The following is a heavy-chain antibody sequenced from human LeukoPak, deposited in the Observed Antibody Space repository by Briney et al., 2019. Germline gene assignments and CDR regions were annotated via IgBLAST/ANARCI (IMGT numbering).Heavy chain of an antibody. CDR1: GFTFSSYA. CDR2: ISGNGGST. CDR3: ARRLAVWGVPLED. Sequence: GGSLRLSCAASGFTFSSYAMSWVRQAPGKGLEWVSAISGNGGSTYYADSVKGRFTISRDNVNNSLYLQMNSLSAEDTAVYYCARRLAVWGVPLEDWGQGTLVTVSS. D-gene: IGHD3-10*01. J-gene: IGHJ4*02. V-gene: IGHV3-23*01.